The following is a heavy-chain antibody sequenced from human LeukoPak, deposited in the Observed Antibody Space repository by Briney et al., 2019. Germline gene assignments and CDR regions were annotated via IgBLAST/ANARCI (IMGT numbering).Heavy chain of an antibody. Sequence: PSGTLSLTCTVSGGSISSGSYYWSWIRQPAGKGLEWIGEINHSGSTNYNPSLKSRVTISVDTSKNQFSLKLSSVTAAGTAVYYCARGSVHVDIVASPKISGEKLLDYWGQGTLVTVSS. D-gene: IGHD5-12*01. J-gene: IGHJ4*02. CDR1: GGSISSGSYY. CDR2: INHSGST. V-gene: IGHV4-61*10. CDR3: ARGSVHVDIVASPKISGEKLLDY.